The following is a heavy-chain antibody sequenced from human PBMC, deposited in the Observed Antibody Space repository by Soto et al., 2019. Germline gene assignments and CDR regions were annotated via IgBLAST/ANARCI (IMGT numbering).Heavy chain of an antibody. CDR2: ISSSSSTI. J-gene: IGHJ6*02. D-gene: IGHD6-25*01. CDR1: GFXFSSYS. V-gene: IGHV3-48*02. Sequence: GGSLRLSCAASGFXFSSYSMNRVRQAPGKGLEWVSYISSSSSTIYYADSVKGRFTISRDNAKNSLYLQMNSLRDEDTAVYYCAVERDAAPYYYYGMDVWGQGTTVTVSS. CDR3: AVERDAAPYYYYGMDV.